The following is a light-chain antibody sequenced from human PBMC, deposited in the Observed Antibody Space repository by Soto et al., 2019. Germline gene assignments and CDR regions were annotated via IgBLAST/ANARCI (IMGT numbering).Light chain of an antibody. CDR2: GAS. Sequence: DIQMTQSPSSLSASVGDRVTITCQASQGISNYLNWYQQIPGKAPKLLIYGASNLETGVPSRFSGSGSGTDFTFTISGLQPEDIATYFCQQYDSVFTXGQGTRLEMK. CDR3: QQYDSVFT. J-gene: IGKJ5*01. V-gene: IGKV1-33*01. CDR1: QGISNY.